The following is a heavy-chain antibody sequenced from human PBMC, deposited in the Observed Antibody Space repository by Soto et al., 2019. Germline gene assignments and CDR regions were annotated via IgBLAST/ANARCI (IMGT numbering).Heavy chain of an antibody. V-gene: IGHV3-30*18. Sequence: HPGWALRLSCASSGVTFSACGMLWVRQTPGKGLELVAFISSHADKRYYGDSVQGRFTVSRDNSKNMVYLQMNSLRAEDTVVYYCAKHSMGSYYDDYIDFWGQGTTVTVSS. J-gene: IGHJ6*03. CDR3: AKHSMGSYYDDYIDF. CDR2: ISSHADKR. CDR1: GVTFSACG. D-gene: IGHD3-10*01.